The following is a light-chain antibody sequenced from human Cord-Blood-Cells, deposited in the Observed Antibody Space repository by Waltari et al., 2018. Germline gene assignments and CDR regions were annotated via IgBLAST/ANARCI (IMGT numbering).Light chain of an antibody. CDR3: QQRSNWPPPYT. V-gene: IGKV3-11*01. CDR2: DAS. CDR1: QSVSSY. Sequence: EIVLSQSPATLSLSPGERATLSCRASQSVSSYLAWYQQKPGQAPRLLIYDASNRATGIPARFSDSGSGTDFTLTISSLEPEDFAVYYCQQRSNWPPPYTFGQGTKLEIK. J-gene: IGKJ2*01.